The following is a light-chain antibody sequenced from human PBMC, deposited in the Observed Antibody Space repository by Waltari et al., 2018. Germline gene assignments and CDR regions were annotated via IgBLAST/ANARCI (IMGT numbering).Light chain of an antibody. V-gene: IGLV1-44*01. CDR1: NSNIGSNT. CDR2: SNN. J-gene: IGLJ2*01. Sequence: QSVLAQPPSASGTPGQRITISCSGSNSNIGSNTVNWYQQFPGTDPRLLLYSNNQRPSGVPDRFSASKSGSSAALAIYGLHSEDEADYYCSTWDDRLTGVVFGGGTKVTVL. CDR3: STWDDRLTGVV.